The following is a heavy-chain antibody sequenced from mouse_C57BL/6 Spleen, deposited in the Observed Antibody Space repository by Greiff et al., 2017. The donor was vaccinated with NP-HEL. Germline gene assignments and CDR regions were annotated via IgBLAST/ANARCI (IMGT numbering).Heavy chain of an antibody. Sequence: EVMLVESGGGLVKPGGSLKLSCAASGFTFSSYTMSWVRQTPEKRLEWVATISGGGGNTYYPDSVKGRFTISRDNAKNTLYLQMGSLRSEDTALYYCARHSTVVARDWYFDVWGTGTTVTVSS. CDR3: ARHSTVVARDWYFDV. V-gene: IGHV5-9*01. CDR2: ISGGGGNT. CDR1: GFTFSSYT. D-gene: IGHD1-1*01. J-gene: IGHJ1*03.